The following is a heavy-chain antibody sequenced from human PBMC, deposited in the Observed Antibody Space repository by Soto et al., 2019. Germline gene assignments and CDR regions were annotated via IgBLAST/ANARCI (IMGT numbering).Heavy chain of an antibody. CDR2: IWYDGSNK. D-gene: IGHD2-21*01. J-gene: IGHJ6*02. CDR1: GFTFSSYG. CDR3: AKDPRMIAFCGSDV. Sequence: GGSLRLSCAASGFTFSSYGMHWVRQAPGKGLEWVAVIWYDGSNKYYADSVQGRFTLSRDISKNTLYLQMNSLSPEDRAVYYFAKDPRMIAFCGSDVWGQGTTVTVSS. V-gene: IGHV3-33*03.